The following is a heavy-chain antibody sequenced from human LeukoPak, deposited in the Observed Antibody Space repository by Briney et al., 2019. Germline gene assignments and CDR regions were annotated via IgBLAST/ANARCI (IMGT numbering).Heavy chain of an antibody. CDR3: AKDILTGSQSGYYFDY. Sequence: GGTLRLSCAASGFTFSSYGTSWVRQAPGKGLEWVSAISGSGGSTYYADSVKGRFTISRDNSKNTLYLQMNSLRAEDTAVYYCAKDILTGSQSGYYFDYWGQGTLVTVSS. J-gene: IGHJ4*02. V-gene: IGHV3-23*01. CDR1: GFTFSSYG. D-gene: IGHD3-9*01. CDR2: ISGSGGST.